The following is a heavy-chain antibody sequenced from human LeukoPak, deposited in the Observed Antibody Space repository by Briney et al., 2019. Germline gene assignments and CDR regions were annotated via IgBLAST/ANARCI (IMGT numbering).Heavy chain of an antibody. D-gene: IGHD6-13*01. CDR2: IYYSGST. V-gene: IGHV4-38-2*01. Sequence: SETLSLTCAVSGYSISSGYYWGWIRQPPGKGLEWIGSIYYSGSTYYNPSLKSRVTISVDTSKNQSSLKLSSVTAADTAVYYCARQGASWYMKDYWYFDLWGRGTLVTVSS. CDR3: ARQGASWYMKDYWYFDL. J-gene: IGHJ2*01. CDR1: GYSISSGYY.